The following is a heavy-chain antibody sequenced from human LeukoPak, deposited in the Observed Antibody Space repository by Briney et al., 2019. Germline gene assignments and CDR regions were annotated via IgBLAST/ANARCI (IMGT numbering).Heavy chain of an antibody. V-gene: IGHV4-34*01. CDR3: ARGGGSGWYVDY. CDR2: INHSGST. CDR1: DESFSGYY. Sequence: SENVSLTCAVYDESFSGYYWSWIRQPPGKGLEWIGEINHSGSTNYNPSLKSRVTISVDASKNQFSLKLSSVTAADTAVYYCARGGGSGWYVDYWGQGTLVTVSS. D-gene: IGHD6-19*01. J-gene: IGHJ4*02.